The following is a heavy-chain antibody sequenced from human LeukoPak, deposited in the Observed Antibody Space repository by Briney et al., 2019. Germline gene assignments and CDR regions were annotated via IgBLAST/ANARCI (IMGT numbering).Heavy chain of an antibody. D-gene: IGHD2-15*01. J-gene: IGHJ4*02. CDR3: ARVSWWDFDY. V-gene: IGHV3-48*04. CDR2: ISSSSSTI. CDR1: GFTFSSYS. Sequence: GGSLRLSCAASGFTFSSYSMNWVRQAPGKGLEWVSYISSSSSTIYYADSVKGRFTISRDNAKNTLYLQMNSLRAEDTAVYYCARVSWWDFDYWGQGTLVTVSS.